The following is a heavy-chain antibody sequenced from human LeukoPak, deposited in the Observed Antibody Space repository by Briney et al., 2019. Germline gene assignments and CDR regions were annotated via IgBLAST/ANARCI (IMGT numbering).Heavy chain of an antibody. CDR1: GLTFSSYA. Sequence: PGGSLRLSCAASGLTFSSYAMHWVRQAPGKGLEWVTRISYDGSDKYYAESVKGRFTFSRDNSKNTLYLQMNSLGVEDTAVYYCARDMGSGWDPDAFDIWGQGTMVTVSS. D-gene: IGHD6-19*01. CDR2: ISYDGSDK. CDR3: ARDMGSGWDPDAFDI. V-gene: IGHV3-30*04. J-gene: IGHJ3*02.